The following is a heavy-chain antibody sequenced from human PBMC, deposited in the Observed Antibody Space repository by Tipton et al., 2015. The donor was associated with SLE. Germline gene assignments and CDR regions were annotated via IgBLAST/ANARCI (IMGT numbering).Heavy chain of an antibody. V-gene: IGHV4-34*01. CDR2: INHSGST. CDR1: GGSFSGYY. D-gene: IGHD1-26*01. Sequence: TLSLTCAVYGGSFSGYYWSWIRQPPGKGLEWIGEINHSGSTNYNPSLKSRVTISVDTSKNQFSLKLSSVTATDTAVYYCARDGTQKGWWYFDLWGRGTLITVSS. J-gene: IGHJ2*01. CDR3: ARDGTQKGWWYFDL.